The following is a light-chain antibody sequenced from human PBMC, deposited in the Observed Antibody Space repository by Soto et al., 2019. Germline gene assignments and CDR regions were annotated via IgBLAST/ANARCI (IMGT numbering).Light chain of an antibody. CDR1: SGSVSASLY. Sequence: QTVGTQEPSFSVSPGGTVTLTCGLTSGSVSASLYPSWYQQTPGQTPRTLIYNTNTRSSGVPDRFSGSILGNKAALTITGAQADDESDYYCVLYVGSTIIFGGGTKLTVL. J-gene: IGLJ2*01. V-gene: IGLV8-61*01. CDR3: VLYVGSTII. CDR2: NTN.